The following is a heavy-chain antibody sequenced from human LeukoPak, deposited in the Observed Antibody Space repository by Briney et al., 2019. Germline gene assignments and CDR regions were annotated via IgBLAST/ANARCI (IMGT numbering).Heavy chain of an antibody. D-gene: IGHD1-1*01. CDR3: ARLDSPYEPNDRFEYFQH. J-gene: IGHJ1*01. CDR1: GYTFTSYG. CDR2: ISAYNGNT. Sequence: ASVKVSCKASGYTFTSYGISWVRQAPGQGLEWMGWISAYNGNTNYAQKLQGRVTMTTDTSTSTAYMELRSLRSDDTAVYYCARLDSPYEPNDRFEYFQHWGQGTLVTVSS. V-gene: IGHV1-18*01.